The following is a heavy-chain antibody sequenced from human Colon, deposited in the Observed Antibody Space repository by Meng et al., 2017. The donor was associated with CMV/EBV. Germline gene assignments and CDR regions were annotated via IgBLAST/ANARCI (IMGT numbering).Heavy chain of an antibody. J-gene: IGHJ5*02. CDR1: GGSLSSSAYF. D-gene: IGHD3-3*01. Sequence: SETLSLTCAVSGGSLSSSAYFWGWIRQPPGKGMEWIGDISYTGIPYHNPSLRSRVTISLDTSKNQFSLKLLSITAADTAIYYCAIRLETSNSFGWFDPWGQGTLVTVSS. CDR2: ISYTGIP. CDR3: AIRLETSNSFGWFDP. V-gene: IGHV4-39*07.